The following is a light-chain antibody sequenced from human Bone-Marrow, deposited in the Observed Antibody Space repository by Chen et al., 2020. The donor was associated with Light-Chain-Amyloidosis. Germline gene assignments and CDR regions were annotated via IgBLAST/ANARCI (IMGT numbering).Light chain of an antibody. CDR1: SSDVGGDNH. Sequence: QSALTQPASLSGSPGPSFIILFTGTSSDVGGDNHVSWYQQHPDKAPKLMIYEVTNRPSWVPDRFSGSKSDNTASLTISGLQTEDEADYFCSSYTITNTLVFGSGTRVTVL. CDR2: EVT. CDR3: SSYTITNTLV. V-gene: IGLV2-14*01. J-gene: IGLJ1*01.